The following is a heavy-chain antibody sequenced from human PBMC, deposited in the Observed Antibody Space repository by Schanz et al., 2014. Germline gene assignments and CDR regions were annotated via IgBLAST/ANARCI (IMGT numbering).Heavy chain of an antibody. Sequence: VQLVESGGGFVQPGGSLGLSCGGSGFTLSNSDMHWVRQGTGKGLEWVSTIGYLGDTYYPDSVKGRFTVSRDNSKNTLYLQMNSLRADDTAVFYCAKGMGYCSGGTCYDYYYYGLDVWGQGTTVTVSS. V-gene: IGHV3-13*01. CDR3: AKGMGYCSGGTCYDYYYYGLDV. J-gene: IGHJ6*02. CDR1: GFTLSNSD. CDR2: IGYLGDT. D-gene: IGHD2-15*01.